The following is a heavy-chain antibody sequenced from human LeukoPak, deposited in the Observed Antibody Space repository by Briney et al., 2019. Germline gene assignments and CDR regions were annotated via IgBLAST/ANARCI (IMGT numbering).Heavy chain of an antibody. V-gene: IGHV3-23*01. D-gene: IGHD6-13*01. CDR2: ISGSAGST. Sequence: PGGSLRLSCAASGFTFSSHAMSWVRQAPGKGLEWVSTISGSAGSTYYADSVKGRFTISRDNSKNTLYLQMNSLRAEDTAIYYCAKPIRSSWYYFDYWGQGTLVTVSS. CDR1: GFTFSSHA. J-gene: IGHJ4*02. CDR3: AKPIRSSWYYFDY.